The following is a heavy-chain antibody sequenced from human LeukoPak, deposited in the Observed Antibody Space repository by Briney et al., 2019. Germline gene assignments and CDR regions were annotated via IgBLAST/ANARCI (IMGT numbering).Heavy chain of an antibody. J-gene: IGHJ5*02. D-gene: IGHD4-11*01. V-gene: IGHV3-23*01. CDR1: GFTFNTYA. CDR2: ISASGVTT. Sequence: PGGSLRLSCATSGFTFNTYAMSWVRQAPGKGLEWVSGISASGVTTHYADSVKGRFTISRDNSKNTLYLQMNSLRVEDTAIYYCAKDPRGNYVAWLDPWGQGTLVTVSS. CDR3: AKDPRGNYVAWLDP.